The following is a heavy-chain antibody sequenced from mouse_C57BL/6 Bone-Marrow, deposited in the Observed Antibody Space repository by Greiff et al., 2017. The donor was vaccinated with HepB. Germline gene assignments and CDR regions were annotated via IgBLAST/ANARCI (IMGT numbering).Heavy chain of an antibody. D-gene: IGHD1-1*01. CDR2: IWSGGST. V-gene: IGHV2-2*01. CDR3: AIRVITTVVAPYAMDY. CDR1: GFSLTSYG. J-gene: IGHJ4*01. Sequence: VQLQQSGPGLVQPSQSLSITCTVSGFSLTSYGVHWVRQSPGKGLEWLGVIWSGGSTDYNAAFISRLSISKDNSKSQVFFKMNSLQADDTAIYYCAIRVITTVVAPYAMDYWGQGTSVTVSS.